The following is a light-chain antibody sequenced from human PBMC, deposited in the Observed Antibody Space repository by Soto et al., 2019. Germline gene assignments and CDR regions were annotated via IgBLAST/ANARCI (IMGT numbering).Light chain of an antibody. Sequence: QSVLTQPASVSGSPGQSITIFCTGTSSDVGGYNYVSWHQQHPGSAPKLMIYDVSSRPSGVSNRFSGSTSGNTAFLTISGLQAEDEADYYCSSYTSSFKLAVFGSGTKVTVL. J-gene: IGLJ1*01. CDR2: DVS. V-gene: IGLV2-14*03. CDR1: SSDVGGYNY. CDR3: SSYTSSFKLAV.